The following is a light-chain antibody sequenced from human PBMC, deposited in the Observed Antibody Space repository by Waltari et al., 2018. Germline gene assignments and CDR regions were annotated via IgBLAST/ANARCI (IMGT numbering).Light chain of an antibody. Sequence: QLVVTQSPSASASLGASAKLTCTLSGGHTYYAITWHQQQPQKGPRFLMKVNSDGSHNKGDGIPDRFSGSSSGAERYLTISSLQAEDEADYHCQTWDTGIRVFGGGTKLIVL. CDR1: GGHTYYA. CDR3: QTWDTGIRV. CDR2: VNSDGSH. V-gene: IGLV4-69*01. J-gene: IGLJ3*02.